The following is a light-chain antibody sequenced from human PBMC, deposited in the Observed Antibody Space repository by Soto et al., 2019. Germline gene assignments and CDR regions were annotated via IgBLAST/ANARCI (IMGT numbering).Light chain of an antibody. V-gene: IGLV2-14*03. CDR3: SSYKRSSPHLA. Sequence: QSALTQPASVSGSPGQSITISCTGTSSDVGGYNYVSWYQHHPGKAPKVMIYDVSNRPSGVSNRFSGSKSGNTASLTISGVQAEDEADYYCSSYKRSSPHLAFGGGTKLTVL. J-gene: IGLJ2*01. CDR2: DVS. CDR1: SSDVGGYNY.